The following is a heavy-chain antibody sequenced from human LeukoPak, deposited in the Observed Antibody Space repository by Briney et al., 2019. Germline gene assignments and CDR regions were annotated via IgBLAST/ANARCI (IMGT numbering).Heavy chain of an antibody. J-gene: IGHJ3*02. CDR1: GYTFTSYY. V-gene: IGHV1-46*01. CDR3: AXXXXXXXXGSCYPNDAFDI. CDR2: INPSGGST. D-gene: IGHD2-15*01. Sequence: ASVKVSCKASGYTFTSYYMHWVRQAPGQGLEWMGIINPSGGSTSYAQKFQGRVTMTRDMSTSTVYMELSSLRSEDTAVYYCAXXXXXXXXGSCYPNDAFDIWGQGTMVTVSS.